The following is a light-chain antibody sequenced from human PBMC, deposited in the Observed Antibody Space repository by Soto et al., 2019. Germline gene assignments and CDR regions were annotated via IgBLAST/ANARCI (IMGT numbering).Light chain of an antibody. J-gene: IGKJ1*01. CDR1: QHIRSN. CDR3: QQYNNWPET. CDR2: VAS. V-gene: IGKV3-15*01. Sequence: IVLTQSPGTLSLSPGERATLSCRASQHIRSNYLAWYQHKPGQPPRLLIYVASTRATGIPARFSGSGSGTEFTLTISSLQSEDFAVYYCQQYNNWPETFGQGTKVDIK.